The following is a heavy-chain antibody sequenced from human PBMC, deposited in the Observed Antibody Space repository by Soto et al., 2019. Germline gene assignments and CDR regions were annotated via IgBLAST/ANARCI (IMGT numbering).Heavy chain of an antibody. J-gene: IGHJ4*02. CDR2: IYYSGST. CDR1: GGSVSSGSYY. V-gene: IGHV4-61*01. D-gene: IGHD3-22*01. Sequence: PSETLSLTCTVSGGSVSSGSYYWSWIRQPPGKGLEWIGYIYYSGSTNYNPSLKSRVTISVDTSKNQFSLKLSSVTAADTAVYYCARGKYDSSGYYPTGFDYWGQGTLVTVSS. CDR3: ARGKYDSSGYYPTGFDY.